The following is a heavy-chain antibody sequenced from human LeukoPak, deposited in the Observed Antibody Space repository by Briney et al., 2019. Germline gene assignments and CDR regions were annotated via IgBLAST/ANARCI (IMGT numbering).Heavy chain of an antibody. V-gene: IGHV3-11*04. CDR1: GFTFSDYY. Sequence: SGGSLRLSCAASGFTFSDYYMSWIRQAPGKGLEWVSYISSSGSTIYYADSVKGRFTISRDNAKNSLYLQMNSLIAEDTAVYYCASGYRYYYDSSGYYNYWGQGTLVTVSS. CDR2: ISSSGSTI. J-gene: IGHJ4*02. D-gene: IGHD3-22*01. CDR3: ASGYRYYYDSSGYYNY.